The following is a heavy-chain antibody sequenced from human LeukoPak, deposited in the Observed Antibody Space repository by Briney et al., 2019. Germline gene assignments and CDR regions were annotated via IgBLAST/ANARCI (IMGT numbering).Heavy chain of an antibody. CDR1: GFTFSDYY. J-gene: IGHJ4*02. CDR2: IKQDGSEK. CDR3: ARVARGVYSSSWYPTDY. V-gene: IGHV3-7*01. D-gene: IGHD6-13*01. Sequence: GGSLRLSCAASGFTFSDYYMSLIRQAPGKGLEWVANIKQDGSEKYYVDSVKGRFTISRDNAKNSLYLQMNSLRAEDTAVYYCARVARGVYSSSWYPTDYWGQGTLVTVSS.